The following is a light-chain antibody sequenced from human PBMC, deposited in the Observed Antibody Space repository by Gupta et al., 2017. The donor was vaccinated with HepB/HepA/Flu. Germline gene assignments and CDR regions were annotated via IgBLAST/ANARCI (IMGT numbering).Light chain of an antibody. CDR1: SLRSYY. CDR3: NSRDSSGNHHYV. V-gene: IGLV3-19*01. CDR2: GKN. J-gene: IGLJ1*01. Sequence: SSELTQDPAVSVALGQTVRITCQGDSLRSYYASWYQQKPGQAPVLVIYGKNNRPSGIPDRFSGSSSGNTASLTITRAQAEDEADYYCNSRDSSGNHHYVFGTGTKVTVL.